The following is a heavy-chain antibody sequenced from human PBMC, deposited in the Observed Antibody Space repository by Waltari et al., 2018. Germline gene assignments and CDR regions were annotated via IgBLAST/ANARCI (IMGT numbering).Heavy chain of an antibody. CDR2: ISYDGSNK. D-gene: IGHD2-15*01. Sequence: QVQLVESGGGVVQPGRSLRLSCAASGFTFSSYGMPWVRQAPGKGLEWVAVISYDGSNKYYADSVKGRFTISRDNSKNTLYLQMNSLRAEDTAVYYCAKDHPYCSGGSCPADFDYWGQGTLVTVSS. CDR1: GFTFSSYG. J-gene: IGHJ4*02. CDR3: AKDHPYCSGGSCPADFDY. V-gene: IGHV3-30*18.